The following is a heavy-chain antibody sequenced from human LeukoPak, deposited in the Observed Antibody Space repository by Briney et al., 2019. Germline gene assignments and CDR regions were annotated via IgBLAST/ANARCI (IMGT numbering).Heavy chain of an antibody. CDR2: IRSKANSYAT. Sequence: GGSLRLSCAASGFTFSGSAMHWVRQASGKGLEWVGRIRSKANSYATAYAASVKGRFTISRDDSKNTAYLQMCSLKTEDTAVYYCAKDTPSRSSGWDRWGQGTLVIVST. CDR1: GFTFSGSA. D-gene: IGHD6-19*01. CDR3: AKDTPSRSSGWDR. V-gene: IGHV3-73*01. J-gene: IGHJ4*02.